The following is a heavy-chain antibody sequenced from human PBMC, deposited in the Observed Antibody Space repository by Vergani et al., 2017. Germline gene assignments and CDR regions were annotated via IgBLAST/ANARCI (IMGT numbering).Heavy chain of an antibody. Sequence: QVQLQQWGAGLLKPSETLSLTCAVYGGSISSGGYYWSWIRQHPGKGLEWIGYIYYSGSTYYNPSLKSRVTISVDTSKNQFSLKLSSVTAADTAVYYCARDAYDYIWGSYRKESPEHYFDYWGQGTLVTVSS. CDR3: ARDAYDYIWGSYRKESPEHYFDY. CDR2: IYYSGST. CDR1: GGSISSGGYY. J-gene: IGHJ4*02. V-gene: IGHV4-31*11. D-gene: IGHD3-16*02.